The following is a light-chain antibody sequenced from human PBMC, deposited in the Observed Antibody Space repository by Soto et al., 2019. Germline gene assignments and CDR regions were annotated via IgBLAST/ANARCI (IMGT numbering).Light chain of an antibody. CDR3: QQLNGSPWT. J-gene: IGKJ1*01. CDR1: PAIASF. V-gene: IGKV1-9*01. Sequence: NQLTQSPSSLSASVGDRVTITCRASPAIASFLAWYQQKPGTAPKLLIYDAATLQSGVPSRFSGSRSGTEYTLTIGSLQPEDFATYYCQQLNGSPWTFGQGTKVEI. CDR2: DAA.